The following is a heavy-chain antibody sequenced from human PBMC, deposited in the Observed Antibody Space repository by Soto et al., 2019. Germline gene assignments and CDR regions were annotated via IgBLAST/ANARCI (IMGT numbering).Heavy chain of an antibody. Sequence: QVQLVQSGAEVKKPGSSVKVSCKASGGTFSSYTISWVRQAPGQGLEWMGRIIPILGIANYAQKFQGRVTXTXDXXTSTAYMELSSLRSEDTAVYYCARSIVVVPAAFDYWGQGTLVTVSS. D-gene: IGHD2-2*01. CDR2: IIPILGIA. J-gene: IGHJ4*02. CDR1: GGTFSSYT. CDR3: ARSIVVVPAAFDY. V-gene: IGHV1-69*02.